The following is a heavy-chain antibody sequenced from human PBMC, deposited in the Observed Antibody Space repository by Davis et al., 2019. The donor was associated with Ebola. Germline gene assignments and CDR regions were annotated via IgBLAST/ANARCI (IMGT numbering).Heavy chain of an antibody. V-gene: IGHV3-30-3*01. Sequence: GESLKISCAASGFTFSSYAMHWVRQAPGKGLEWVAVISYDGSNKYYADSVKGRFTISRDNSKNTLYLQMNSLRAEDTAVYYCAKDGGLMTRAGFDYWGQGTLVTASS. CDR2: ISYDGSNK. CDR3: AKDGGLMTRAGFDY. D-gene: IGHD3-16*01. J-gene: IGHJ4*02. CDR1: GFTFSSYA.